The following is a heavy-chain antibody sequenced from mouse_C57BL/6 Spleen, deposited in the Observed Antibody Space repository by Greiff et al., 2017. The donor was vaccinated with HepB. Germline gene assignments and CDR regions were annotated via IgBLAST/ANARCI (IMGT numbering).Heavy chain of an antibody. D-gene: IGHD4-1*02. J-gene: IGHJ2*01. CDR2: ISYDGSN. V-gene: IGHV3-6*01. CDR3: ARGQLGR. Sequence: EVKLMESGPGLVKPSQSLSLTCSVTGYSITSGYYWNWIRQFPGNKLEWMGYISYDGSNNYNPSLKNRISITRDTSKNQFFLKLNSVTTEDTATYYCARGQLGRWGQGTTLTVSS. CDR1: GYSITSGYY.